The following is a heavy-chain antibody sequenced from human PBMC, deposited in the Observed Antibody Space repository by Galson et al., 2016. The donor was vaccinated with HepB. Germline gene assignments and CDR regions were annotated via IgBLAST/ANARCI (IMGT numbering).Heavy chain of an antibody. CDR1: GDSISRSSYY. D-gene: IGHD5-18*01. J-gene: IGHJ3*02. V-gene: IGHV4-39*01. Sequence: SETLSLTCTVSGDSISRSSYYWGWIRQPPGKGLEWIGTIPYSGNTYYNPPLMGRVSISMDTSKNQFSLRLSSVTAADTAVYYCAGGKYTYVSFHTLYIWGQVTVVTVSS. CDR3: AGGKYTYVSFHTLYI. CDR2: IPYSGNT.